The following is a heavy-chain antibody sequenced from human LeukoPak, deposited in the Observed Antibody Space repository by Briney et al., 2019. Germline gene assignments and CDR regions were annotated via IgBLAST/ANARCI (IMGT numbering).Heavy chain of an antibody. V-gene: IGHV3-48*02. CDR1: GFTFRTYR. J-gene: IGHJ4*02. CDR2: ISSSSSTI. Sequence: GGSLRLSCVASGFTFRTYRMHWVRQAPGKGLEWVSYISSSSSTIYYADSVKGRFTISRDNAKNSLYLQMNSLRDEDTAVYYCARHIDYWGQGTLVTVSS. CDR3: ARHIDY. D-gene: IGHD2-21*01.